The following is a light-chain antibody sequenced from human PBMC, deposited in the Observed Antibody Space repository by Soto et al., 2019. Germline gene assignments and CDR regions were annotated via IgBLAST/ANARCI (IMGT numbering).Light chain of an antibody. CDR1: QRISNS. Sequence: DIQMTQSPSSLSASVGDRVTITCRASQRISNSLNWYQQKPGKAPDLLIYAASNLQSGVPSRFSGGGSWTDFTLTISSLQPEDFATYYCQQSYSSPQMYTFGQGTKLEIK. J-gene: IGKJ2*01. CDR2: AAS. CDR3: QQSYSSPQMYT. V-gene: IGKV1-39*01.